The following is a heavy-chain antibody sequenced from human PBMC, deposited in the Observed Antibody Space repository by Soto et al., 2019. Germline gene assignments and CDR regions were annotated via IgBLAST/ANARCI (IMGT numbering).Heavy chain of an antibody. CDR2: IYPGDSDT. J-gene: IGHJ6*02. Sequence: GESLKISCKGSGYSFTSYWIGWVRQMPGKGLEWMGIIYPGDSDTRYSPSFQGQVTISADKSISTAYLQWSSLKASDTAMYYCASVSTAGNHHYGMDCWGQGTTVTRSS. D-gene: IGHD6-13*01. CDR3: ASVSTAGNHHYGMDC. CDR1: GYSFTSYW. V-gene: IGHV5-51*01.